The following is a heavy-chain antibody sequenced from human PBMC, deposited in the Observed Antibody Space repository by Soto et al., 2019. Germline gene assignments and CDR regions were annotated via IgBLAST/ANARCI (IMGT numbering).Heavy chain of an antibody. CDR1: GDSVSSKSAA. Sequence: SQTLSLTCAISGDSVSSKSAALNWIRESPSRGLEWLGRTYYRSKWYNDYAVSVKSRITINPDTSKNQFSLQLNSVIPEDTAVYYCARTASYFDYWGQGTLVTVSS. CDR3: ARTASYFDY. D-gene: IGHD5-18*01. V-gene: IGHV6-1*01. J-gene: IGHJ4*02. CDR2: TYYRSKWYN.